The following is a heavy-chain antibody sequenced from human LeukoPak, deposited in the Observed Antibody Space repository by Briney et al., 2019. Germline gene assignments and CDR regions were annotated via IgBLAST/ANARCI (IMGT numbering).Heavy chain of an antibody. V-gene: IGHV1-18*01. J-gene: IGHJ4*02. CDR2: ISAYNGNT. CDR1: GYTFTSYG. Sequence: ASVKVSCKASGYTFTSYGISWVRQAPGQGLEWMGWISAYNGNTNYAQKLQGRVTMTTDTSTSTAYMELRSLRSDDTAVYYCARERRLRNYYDSSGYYPYGLWGQGTLVTVSS. D-gene: IGHD3-22*01. CDR3: ARERRLRNYYDSSGYYPYGL.